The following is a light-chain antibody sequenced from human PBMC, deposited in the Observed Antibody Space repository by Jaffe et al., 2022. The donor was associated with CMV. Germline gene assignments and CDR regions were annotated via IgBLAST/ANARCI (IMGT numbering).Light chain of an antibody. CDR3: QQYKSFWT. CDR2: RAS. Sequence: DIQMTQSPSTLSASVRDRVTITCRASQSISSSLAWYQQKPGKAPHLLIYRASTLESGVPSRFSGSGSGTEFTLTISSLQPDDYATYYCQQYKSFWTFGQGTKVEIK. V-gene: IGKV1-5*03. CDR1: QSISSS. J-gene: IGKJ1*01.